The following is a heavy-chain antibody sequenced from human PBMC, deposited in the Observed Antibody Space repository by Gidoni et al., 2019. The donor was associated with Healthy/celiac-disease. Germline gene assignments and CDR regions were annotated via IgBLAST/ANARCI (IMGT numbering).Heavy chain of an antibody. CDR3: ARQKFLEWLSEAEYFDY. CDR1: GYSFTSYW. Sequence: EVQLVQSGAEVKKPGEALKISCKGSGYSFTSYWIGWVRLMPGKGLEWMWIIYPGDSDTRYSPSFQGQVTISADKSISTAYLQWSSLKASDTAMYYCARQKFLEWLSEAEYFDYWGQGTLVTVSS. CDR2: IYPGDSDT. V-gene: IGHV5-51*01. D-gene: IGHD3-3*01. J-gene: IGHJ4*02.